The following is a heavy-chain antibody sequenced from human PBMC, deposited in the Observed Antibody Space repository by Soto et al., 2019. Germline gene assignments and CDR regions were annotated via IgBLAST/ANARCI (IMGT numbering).Heavy chain of an antibody. Sequence: GGSLRLSCAASGFTFSSYAMHWVRQAPGKGLEWVAVISYDGSNKYYADSVKGRFTISRDNSRNTLYLQMNSLRAEDTAVYYCARGEGATVTYYYYYGMDVWGQGTTVTVSS. CDR3: ARGEGATVTYYYYYGMDV. CDR2: ISYDGSNK. V-gene: IGHV3-30-3*01. D-gene: IGHD4-4*01. CDR1: GFTFSSYA. J-gene: IGHJ6*02.